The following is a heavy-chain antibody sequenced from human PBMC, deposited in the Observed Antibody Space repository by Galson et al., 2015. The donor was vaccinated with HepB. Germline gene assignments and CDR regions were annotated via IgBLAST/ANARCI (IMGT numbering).Heavy chain of an antibody. D-gene: IGHD2-2*01. CDR2: MFNSGTT. J-gene: IGHJ6*03. V-gene: IGHV4-61*01. CDR1: GRPISSGNYY. CDR3: AREHCSGPICYGWYYYYMDV. Sequence: QIPLQASGTGLVKPSETLSLTCNVPGRPISSGNYYWNWIRQPPGKGLEWIGYMFNSGTTNYNPSLKSRVTISVDLSKNQFSLKMRSVTAADTAVYYCAREHCSGPICYGWYYYYMDVLGKGTTVTVSS.